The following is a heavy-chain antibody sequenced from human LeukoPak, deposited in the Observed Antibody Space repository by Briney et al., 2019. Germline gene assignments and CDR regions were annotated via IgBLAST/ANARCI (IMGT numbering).Heavy chain of an antibody. Sequence: PSETLSLTCTVSRGSINSGNYYWSWIRQPAGKGLEWIGRINTRGSTDYNPSLKSRVTISIDTSKNQFSLKLTSVTAADTAVYYCAREAGLLVPILTGYKTSDAFDIWGQGTMVTVSS. J-gene: IGHJ3*02. V-gene: IGHV4-61*02. D-gene: IGHD3-9*01. CDR2: INTRGST. CDR3: AREAGLLVPILTGYKTSDAFDI. CDR1: RGSINSGNYY.